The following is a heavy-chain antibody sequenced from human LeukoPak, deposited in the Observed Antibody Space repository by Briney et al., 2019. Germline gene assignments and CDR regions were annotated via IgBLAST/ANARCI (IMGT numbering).Heavy chain of an antibody. CDR1: GFSFSSYG. Sequence: GGSLRLSCAASGFSFSSYGMHWVRQALGKGLEWVAVIWYDGSNKYYADSVKGRFTISRDNSKNTLYLQMNSLRAEDTAVYYCAKSPSWAQITMIEWGQGTLVTVSS. V-gene: IGHV3-33*06. J-gene: IGHJ4*02. CDR3: AKSPSWAQITMIE. CDR2: IWYDGSNK. D-gene: IGHD3-22*01.